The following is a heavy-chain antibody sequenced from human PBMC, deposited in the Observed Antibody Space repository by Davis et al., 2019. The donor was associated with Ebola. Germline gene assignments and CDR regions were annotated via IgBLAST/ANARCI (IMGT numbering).Heavy chain of an antibody. Sequence: MPSETLSLTCTVSGGSISSGDYYWSWIRQPPGKGLEWIGYIYYSGSTYYSPSLKSRVTISLDTSKNQFSLKLNSVTAADTAVYYCARPGYCGGDCYIDWGQGTLVTVSS. CDR3: ARPGYCGGDCYID. V-gene: IGHV4-30-4*01. CDR1: GGSISSGDYY. J-gene: IGHJ4*02. D-gene: IGHD2-21*02. CDR2: IYYSGST.